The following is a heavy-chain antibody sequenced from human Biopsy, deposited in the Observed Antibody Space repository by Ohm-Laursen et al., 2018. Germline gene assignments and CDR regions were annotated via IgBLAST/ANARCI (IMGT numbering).Heavy chain of an antibody. Sequence: PSQTLSLTCVVSGVSISSSASYWGWFRQSPGMGLVWIGNIYYTGNTYYNPSLDSRLTISEDTSKNQFSLKLSSATAADTAVYYCAKQGIRGYYEYWGQGSLVTVSS. V-gene: IGHV4-39*01. CDR1: GVSISSSASY. J-gene: IGHJ4*02. CDR2: IYYTGNT. D-gene: IGHD3-22*01. CDR3: AKQGIRGYYEY.